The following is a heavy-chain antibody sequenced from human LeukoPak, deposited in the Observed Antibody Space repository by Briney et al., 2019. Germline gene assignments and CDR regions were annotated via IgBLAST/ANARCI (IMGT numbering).Heavy chain of an antibody. CDR2: ISYDGSNK. CDR3: AKVGSLEYSYGYDY. V-gene: IGHV3-30*18. CDR1: GFTFSSYG. J-gene: IGHJ4*02. D-gene: IGHD5-18*01. Sequence: GGSLRLSCAASGFTFSSYGMHWVRQAPGKGLEWVAVISYDGSNKYYADSVKGRFTISRDNSKNTLYLQMNSLRAEDTAVYYCAKVGSLEYSYGYDYWGQGTLVTVSS.